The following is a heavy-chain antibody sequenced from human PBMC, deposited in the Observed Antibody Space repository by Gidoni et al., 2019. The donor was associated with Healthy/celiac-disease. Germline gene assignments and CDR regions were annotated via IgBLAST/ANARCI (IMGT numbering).Heavy chain of an antibody. CDR2: SSSSGSTI. V-gene: IGHV3-11*01. D-gene: IGHD3-10*01. CDR1: GFTFSDYY. J-gene: IGHJ6*02. CDR3: AREKITMVRGVSKKDYYYGMDV. Sequence: QVQLVESGGGLVKPGGSLRLSCAASGFTFSDYYVRCTRQAPGKGLEWVSYSSSSGSTIYYADSVKGRFTISRDNAKNSLYLQMNSLRAEDTAVYYCAREKITMVRGVSKKDYYYGMDVWGQGTTVTVSS.